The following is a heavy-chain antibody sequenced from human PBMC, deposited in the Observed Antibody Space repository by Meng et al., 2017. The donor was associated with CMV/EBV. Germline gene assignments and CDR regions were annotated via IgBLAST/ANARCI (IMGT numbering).Heavy chain of an antibody. Sequence: SQTLSPTCTVSGGSISSSSYYWGWIRQPPGKGLEWIGRIYYSASTYYNPSLKSRVTISVDTSKNQFSLKLSSVTAADTAVYYCARREGYYDSSGSRDAFDIWGQGTMVTVSS. CDR3: ARREGYYDSSGSRDAFDI. J-gene: IGHJ3*02. CDR2: IYYSAST. D-gene: IGHD3-22*01. CDR1: GGSISSSSYY. V-gene: IGHV4-39*01.